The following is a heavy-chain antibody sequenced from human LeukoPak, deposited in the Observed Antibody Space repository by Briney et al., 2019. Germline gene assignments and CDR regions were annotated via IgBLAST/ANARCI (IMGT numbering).Heavy chain of an antibody. D-gene: IGHD2-15*01. Sequence: ASVKVSCKASGYTFTSYGISWVRQAPGQGLEWMGWISAYNGNTNYAQKLQGRVTMTTDTSTSTACMELRSLRSDDTAVYYCARDLYPWCPLGYWGQGTLVTVSS. V-gene: IGHV1-18*01. CDR2: ISAYNGNT. CDR3: ARDLYPWCPLGY. CDR1: GYTFTSYG. J-gene: IGHJ4*02.